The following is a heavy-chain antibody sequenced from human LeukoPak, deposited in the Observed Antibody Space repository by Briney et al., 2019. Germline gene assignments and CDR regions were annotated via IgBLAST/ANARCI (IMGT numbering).Heavy chain of an antibody. CDR1: GYSFTDYY. Sequence: GASVEVSCKTSGYSFTDYYMHWVRQAPGQGLEWMGWINPNSGGTSSAQKFQGRVTMTRDTSITTVYMEVSWLTSDDTAIYHCARADRLHGGPYLIGPWGQGTLVTVSS. CDR2: INPNSGGT. CDR3: ARADRLHGGPYLIGP. V-gene: IGHV1-2*02. J-gene: IGHJ5*02. D-gene: IGHD2-21*01.